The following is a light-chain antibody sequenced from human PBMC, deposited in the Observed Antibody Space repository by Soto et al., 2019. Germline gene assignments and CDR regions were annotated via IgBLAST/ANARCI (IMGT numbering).Light chain of an antibody. Sequence: AIQMTQSPTSLSASVGDRVIITCRASQDISKDLGGYQQKPGKAPKFLIYSATSTQSGVPSTFSGSGFGTDFTLTISSLQPEDFATYYFLQDHDYPRTGGQGPKVEF. CDR2: SAT. CDR1: QDISKD. CDR3: LQDHDYPRT. J-gene: IGKJ1*01. V-gene: IGKV1-6*01.